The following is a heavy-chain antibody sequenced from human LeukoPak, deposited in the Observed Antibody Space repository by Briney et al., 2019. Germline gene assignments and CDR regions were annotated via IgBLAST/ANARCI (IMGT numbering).Heavy chain of an antibody. V-gene: IGHV4-4*07. J-gene: IGHJ3*02. Sequence: SETLSLTCTVSGGSISSYYWSWIRQPAGKGQEWIGRIYTSGSTNYNPSLKSRVTMSVDTSKNQFSLKLSSVTAADTAVYYCARDFGGTYYGKDAFDIWGQGTMVTVSS. CDR2: IYTSGST. D-gene: IGHD1-26*01. CDR3: ARDFGGTYYGKDAFDI. CDR1: GGSISSYY.